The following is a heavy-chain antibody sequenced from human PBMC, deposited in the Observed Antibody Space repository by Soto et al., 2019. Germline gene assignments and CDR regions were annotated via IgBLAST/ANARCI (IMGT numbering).Heavy chain of an antibody. CDR2: ISGSGGST. D-gene: IGHD3-22*01. Sequence: GGSLRLSCAASGFTFSSYAMSWVRQAPGKGLEWVSAISGSGGSTYYADSVKGRFTISRDNSKNTLYLQMNSLRAEDTAVYYCAKSRERTYYYDSSGHLLIYFDYWGQGTLVTVSS. CDR1: GFTFSSYA. J-gene: IGHJ4*02. V-gene: IGHV3-23*01. CDR3: AKSRERTYYYDSSGHLLIYFDY.